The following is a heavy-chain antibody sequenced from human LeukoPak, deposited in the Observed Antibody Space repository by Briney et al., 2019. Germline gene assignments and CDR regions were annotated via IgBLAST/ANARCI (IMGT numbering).Heavy chain of an antibody. Sequence: GGSLRLSCAASGFTFSSYSMNWVRQAPGKGLEWVSSISRSSDYIYYADSVKGRFTISRDNSKNTLYLQMNSLRAEDTAVYYCAKTKSNYYVLDYWGQGTLVTVSS. J-gene: IGHJ4*02. CDR3: AKTKSNYYVLDY. CDR1: GFTFSSYS. CDR2: ISRSSDYI. D-gene: IGHD3-10*02. V-gene: IGHV3-21*01.